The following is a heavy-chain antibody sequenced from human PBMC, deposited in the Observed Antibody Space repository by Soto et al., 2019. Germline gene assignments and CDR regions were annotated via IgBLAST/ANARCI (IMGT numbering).Heavy chain of an antibody. CDR3: AKDLGVVVVAATFDY. J-gene: IGHJ4*02. V-gene: IGHV3-23*01. CDR2: ISGSGGST. Sequence: EVQLLESGGGLVQPGGSLRLSCAASGFTFSSYAMSWVRQAPGKGLEWVSAISGSGGSTYYADSVKGRFTISRDNSKNTMYLQMNSLRAEDTAVYYCAKDLGVVVVAATFDYWGQGTLVTVSS. D-gene: IGHD2-15*01. CDR1: GFTFSSYA.